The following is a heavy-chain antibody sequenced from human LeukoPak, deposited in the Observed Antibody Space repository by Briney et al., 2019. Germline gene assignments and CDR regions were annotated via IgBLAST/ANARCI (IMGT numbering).Heavy chain of an antibody. V-gene: IGHV3-30*02. CDR1: GFTFSSYG. CDR2: IRYDGGNK. J-gene: IGHJ4*02. Sequence: GGSLRLSCAASGFTFSSYGMHWVRQAPGKGPEWVAFIRYDGGNKYYADSVKGRFTIPRDNSKNTLYLQMNSLRAEDTAVYYCAKDRVNCSSTSCYSVGGNFDYWGQGTLVTVSS. D-gene: IGHD2-2*01. CDR3: AKDRVNCSSTSCYSVGGNFDY.